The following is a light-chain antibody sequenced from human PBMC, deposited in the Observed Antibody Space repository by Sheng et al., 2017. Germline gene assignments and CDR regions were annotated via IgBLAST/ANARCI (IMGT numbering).Light chain of an antibody. CDR1: ESLVSSDGNTY. V-gene: IGKV2-30*01. CDR2: KVS. J-gene: IGKJ3*01. Sequence: DLVMAQSPLSLPVTLGQPASISCRSSESLVSSDGNTYLSWFQQRPGQSPRRLIYKVSNRDSGVPDRFSGSGSGTDFTLKISRVEAEDVGIYYCMQALQTPLAFGPGTKVDIK. CDR3: MQALQTPLA.